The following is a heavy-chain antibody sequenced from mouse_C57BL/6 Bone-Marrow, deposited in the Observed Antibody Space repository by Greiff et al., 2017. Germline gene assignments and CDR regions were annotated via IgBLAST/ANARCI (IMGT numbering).Heavy chain of an antibody. Sequence: QVQLQQPGAELVKPGASVKMSCKASGYSFTSYWITWVKQRPGQGLEWIGDIYPGSGSTNYNEKFKSKATLTVDTSSSTAYMQISRLKSEDTAVYYCARLRGTTRGYYAMDDWGKGTSVTVSS. CDR2: IYPGSGST. J-gene: IGHJ4*01. D-gene: IGHD2-14*01. V-gene: IGHV1-55*01. CDR3: ARLRGTTRGYYAMDD. CDR1: GYSFTSYW.